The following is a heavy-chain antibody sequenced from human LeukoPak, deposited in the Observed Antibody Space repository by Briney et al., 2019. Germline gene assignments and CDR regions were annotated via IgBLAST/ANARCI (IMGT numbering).Heavy chain of an antibody. CDR2: IKQDGSEK. CDR1: GFTLSSYW. CDR3: ARGGHDYGDPFFDY. D-gene: IGHD4-17*01. Sequence: SGGSLRLSCAASGFTLSSYWMSWVRQAPGKGPEWVANIKQDGSEKYYVDSVKGRFTISRDNAKNSLYLQMNSLRAEDTAVYYCARGGHDYGDPFFDYWGQGTLVTVSS. V-gene: IGHV3-7*01. J-gene: IGHJ4*02.